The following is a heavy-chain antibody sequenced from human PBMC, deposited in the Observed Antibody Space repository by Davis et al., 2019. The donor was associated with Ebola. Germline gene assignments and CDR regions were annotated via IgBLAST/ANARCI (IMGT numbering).Heavy chain of an antibody. J-gene: IGHJ6*02. CDR1: GFTFSSYS. D-gene: IGHD2-2*01. CDR2: ISSSSSYI. Sequence: GESLKISCAASGFTFSSYSMNWVRQAPGKGLEWVSSISSSSSYIYYADSVKGRFTISRDNAKNSLYLQMNSLRAEDTAVYYCARINVVVPAAPVGMDVWGQGTTVTVSS. V-gene: IGHV3-21*01. CDR3: ARINVVVPAAPVGMDV.